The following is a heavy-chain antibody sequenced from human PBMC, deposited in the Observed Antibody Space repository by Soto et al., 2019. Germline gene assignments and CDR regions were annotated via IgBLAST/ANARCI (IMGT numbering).Heavy chain of an antibody. CDR2: VNPGTGGT. D-gene: IGHD1-26*01. CDR3: AMAFSGRFPGSPFGY. Sequence: ASVNVTFKASGYTFTGQDIHFVRHAPSHGLEWMGIVNPGTGGTIFAQKFQGRVSITRDIATNTVHMELPSLRSEDTAVYSCAMAFSGRFPGSPFGYWGQGTLVTVSS. V-gene: IGHV1-46*01. CDR1: GYTFTGQD. J-gene: IGHJ4*02.